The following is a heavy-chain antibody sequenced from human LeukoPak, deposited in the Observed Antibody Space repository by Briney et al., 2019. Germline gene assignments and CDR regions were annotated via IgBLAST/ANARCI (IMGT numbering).Heavy chain of an antibody. CDR3: ARHTKAAAQPLDY. D-gene: IGHD6-13*01. CDR1: GYSFTSYW. V-gene: IGHV5-10-1*01. Sequence: GESLKISCKGSGYSFTSYWISWVRQMPGKGLEWMGRIDPGDSYTNYSPSFQGHVIISADKSISTAYLQWSSLKASDTAMYYCARHTKAAAQPLDYWGQGTLVTVSS. CDR2: IDPGDSYT. J-gene: IGHJ4*02.